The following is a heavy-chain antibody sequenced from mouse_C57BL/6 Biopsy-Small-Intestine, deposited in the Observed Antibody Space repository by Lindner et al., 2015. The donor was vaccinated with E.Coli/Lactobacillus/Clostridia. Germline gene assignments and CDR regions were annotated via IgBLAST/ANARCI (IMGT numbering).Heavy chain of an antibody. Sequence: VQLQESGPELVKPGASVKISCKASGYTFSSSWMNWVKQRPGKGLEWVGQIYPGDGDTNHNGKFKGKATLTADKSSTTAYMQLSSLTSEDSAVYFCAREGYGYFDVWGTGTTVTVSS. J-gene: IGHJ1*03. CDR2: IYPGDGDT. D-gene: IGHD2-2*01. V-gene: IGHV1-80*01. CDR3: AREGYGYFDV. CDR1: GYTFSSSW.